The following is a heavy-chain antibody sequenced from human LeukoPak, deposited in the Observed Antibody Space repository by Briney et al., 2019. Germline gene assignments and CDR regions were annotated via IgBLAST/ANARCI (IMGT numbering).Heavy chain of an antibody. J-gene: IGHJ6*03. Sequence: GGSLRLSCAASGFTFDDYAMHWVRQAPGKGLEWVSGISWNSGSIGYADSVKGRFTISRDNAKTSLYLQMNSLRAEDTAVYYCARVGGSSPYYYYYYMDVWGKGTTVTVSS. CDR1: GFTFDDYA. CDR2: ISWNSGSI. CDR3: ARVGGSSPYYYYYYMDV. V-gene: IGHV3-9*01. D-gene: IGHD1-26*01.